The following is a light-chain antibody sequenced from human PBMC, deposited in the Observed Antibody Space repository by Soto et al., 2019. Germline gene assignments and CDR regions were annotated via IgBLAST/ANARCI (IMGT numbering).Light chain of an antibody. CDR2: DTS. CDR3: LHSYRGAPWG. Sequence: QAVVTQEPSLTVSPGGTVTLTCGSSTGAVTSGHYPYRFQQKPGQAPRPLIYDTSNQHSWPPARFSGSRLGGKAALTLLGAQPEDEAEYDCLHSYRGAPWGFGGGTKRTVL. J-gene: IGLJ3*02. CDR1: TGAVTSGHY. V-gene: IGLV7-46*02.